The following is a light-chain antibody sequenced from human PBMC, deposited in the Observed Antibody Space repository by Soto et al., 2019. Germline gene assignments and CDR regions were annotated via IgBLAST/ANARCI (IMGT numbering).Light chain of an antibody. CDR2: EVN. CDR3: FSFTTTTNNV. J-gene: IGLJ1*01. V-gene: IGLV2-14*01. Sequence: QSVLTHPASLSWSPGHSITISCTGTSSDIGAYDYVSWFQQHPGKAPKLMISEVNNRPSGVSNRFSGSKSGNTAYLTISGLQVEDDAEHFCFSFTTTTNNVFGTGTKVTVL. CDR1: SSDIGAYDY.